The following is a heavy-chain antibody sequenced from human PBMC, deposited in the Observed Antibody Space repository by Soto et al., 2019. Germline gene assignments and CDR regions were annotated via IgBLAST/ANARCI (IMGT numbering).Heavy chain of an antibody. CDR2: ISAYNGNT. D-gene: IGHD2-15*01. CDR1: GYTFTSYG. Sequence: ASVKVSCKASGYTFTSYGISWVRQAPGQGLEWMGWISAYNGNTNYAQKLQGRVTMTTDTSTSTAYMELRSLRSDDTAVYYCARGYCSGGSCHTDAFDTWGQGTMVTVSS. V-gene: IGHV1-18*01. J-gene: IGHJ3*02. CDR3: ARGYCSGGSCHTDAFDT.